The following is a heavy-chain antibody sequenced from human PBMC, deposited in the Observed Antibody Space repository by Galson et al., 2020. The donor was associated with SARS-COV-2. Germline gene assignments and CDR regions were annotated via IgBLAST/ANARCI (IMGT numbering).Heavy chain of an antibody. CDR2: IYYSGST. J-gene: IGHJ4*02. CDR1: GGSISSYY. CDR3: ARLRGGRLYYFDY. Sequence: SETLSLTCTVSGGSISSYYWSWIRQPPGKGLEWIGYIYYSGSTNYNPSLKSRVTISVDTSKNQFSLKLSSVTAADTAVYYCARLRGGRLYYFDYWGQGTLVTVSS. V-gene: IGHV4-59*08. D-gene: IGHD2-15*01.